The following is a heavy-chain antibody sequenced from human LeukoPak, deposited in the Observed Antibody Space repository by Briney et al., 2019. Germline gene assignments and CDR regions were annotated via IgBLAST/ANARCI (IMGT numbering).Heavy chain of an antibody. D-gene: IGHD6-13*01. CDR3: ARGEYSSSWDHYYFDY. Sequence: ASVKVSCKASGYTFTSYGISWVRQAPGQGLEWMGWISAYNGNTNYAQTFQGRVTMTRDTSITTAYSEVSSLRSDDTAVYYCARGEYSSSWDHYYFDYWGQGTLVTVSS. CDR2: ISAYNGNT. J-gene: IGHJ4*02. V-gene: IGHV1-18*01. CDR1: GYTFTSYG.